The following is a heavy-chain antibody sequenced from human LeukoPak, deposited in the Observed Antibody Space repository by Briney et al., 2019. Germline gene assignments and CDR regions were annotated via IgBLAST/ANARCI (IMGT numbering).Heavy chain of an antibody. CDR1: GYSFTSYW. CDR2: IYPGDSDT. D-gene: IGHD3-3*01. CDR3: ARHRTLEWLTNYYYYYMDV. V-gene: IGHV5-51*01. Sequence: GESLKISCKGSGYSFTSYWIGWVRQMPGKGLELMGIIYPGDSDTRYSPSFQGQVTISADKSISTAYLQWSSLKASDTAMYYCARHRTLEWLTNYYYYYMDVWGKGTTVTVSS. J-gene: IGHJ6*03.